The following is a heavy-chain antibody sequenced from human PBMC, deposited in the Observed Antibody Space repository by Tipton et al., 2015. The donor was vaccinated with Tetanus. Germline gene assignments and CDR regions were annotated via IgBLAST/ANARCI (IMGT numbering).Heavy chain of an antibody. V-gene: IGHV6-1*01. CDR2: TYYKSRWST. CDR1: GDSVSSNSAV. Sequence: GLVKPSETLSLTCAISGDSVSSNSAVWNWIRQSPSRGLEWLGRTYYKSRWSTNYAVSVKSRITISPDTSKNQFSLQLTSMTPEDAAVYYCARGDVSFDIWGHGTMVTVSS. J-gene: IGHJ3*02. CDR3: ARGDVSFDI. D-gene: IGHD2-8*01.